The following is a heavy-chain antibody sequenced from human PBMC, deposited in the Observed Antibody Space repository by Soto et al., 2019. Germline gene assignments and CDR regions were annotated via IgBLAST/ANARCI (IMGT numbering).Heavy chain of an antibody. CDR1: GFTFSSYG. V-gene: IGHV3-33*01. CDR3: ARGHGVATTMGWFDP. CDR2: IYYDGSNK. Sequence: QVQLVESGGGVVQPGRSLRLSCAASGFTFSSYGIHWVRQAPGKGLEWVAVIYYDGSNKYYADSVKGRFTISRDNSKNTLYLQMTRLRADDTAVYYCARGHGVATTMGWFDPWGQGTLVTVSS. D-gene: IGHD5-12*01. J-gene: IGHJ5*02.